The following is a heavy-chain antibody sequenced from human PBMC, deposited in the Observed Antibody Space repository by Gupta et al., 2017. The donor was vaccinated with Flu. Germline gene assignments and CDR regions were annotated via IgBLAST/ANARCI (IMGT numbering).Heavy chain of an antibody. Sequence: EVQLVEAGGGLVTPGGSLRLSCAASAFTFSSYSMTWSRQAPGKGLECVSSISSSSSYIYYADSVKGRFTISRDNAKNSLYLQMNSLRAEDTAVYYCASIVVVPAASPLDYWDQGTLVTGSS. V-gene: IGHV3-21*01. CDR1: AFTFSSYS. CDR3: ASIVVVPAASPLDY. J-gene: IGHJ4*02. CDR2: ISSSSSYI. D-gene: IGHD2-2*01.